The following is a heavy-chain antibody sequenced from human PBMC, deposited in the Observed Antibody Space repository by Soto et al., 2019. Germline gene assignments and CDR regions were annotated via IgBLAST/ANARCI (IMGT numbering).Heavy chain of an antibody. CDR2: IYHSGST. D-gene: IGHD3-16*01. V-gene: IGHV4-59*03. CDR3: ATIGGASGSTHWFDP. Sequence: QVQLQESGPGLVKPSETLSLTCTVSGGSINKNYWGWIRQSPGKGLEWIGHIYHSGSTKYNSSLTSPVVISIDASRTQFSLRLTSVTAADTAIYYCATIGGASGSTHWFDPWGQGALVTVSS. J-gene: IGHJ5*02. CDR1: GGSINKNY.